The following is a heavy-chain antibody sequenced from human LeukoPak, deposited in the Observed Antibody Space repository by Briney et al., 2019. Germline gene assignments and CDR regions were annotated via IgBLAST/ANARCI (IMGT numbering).Heavy chain of an antibody. D-gene: IGHD3-3*01. Sequence: PGGSLRLSCAASGFTFDDYAMHWVRQAPGKGLEWVSGISWNSGSIGYADSVKGRFTISRDNAKNSLYLQVNSLRAEDTALYYCAKGLRDFWSGYYLRYYYYGMDVWGQGTTVTVSS. V-gene: IGHV3-9*01. CDR3: AKGLRDFWSGYYLRYYYYGMDV. CDR1: GFTFDDYA. J-gene: IGHJ6*02. CDR2: ISWNSGSI.